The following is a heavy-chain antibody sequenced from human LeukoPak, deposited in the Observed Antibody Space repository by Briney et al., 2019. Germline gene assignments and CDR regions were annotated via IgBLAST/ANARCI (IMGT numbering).Heavy chain of an antibody. J-gene: IGHJ4*02. CDR2: ISGSGGST. Sequence: SGGSLRLSCAASGFTFSSYAMSWVRQAPGKGLEWVSAISGSGGSTYYADSVKGRFTISRDNSKNTLYLQMNSLRAEDTAVYYCAKGIYYYDSSGSFDYWGQGTLVTVSS. CDR1: GFTFSSYA. V-gene: IGHV3-23*01. D-gene: IGHD3-22*01. CDR3: AKGIYYYDSSGSFDY.